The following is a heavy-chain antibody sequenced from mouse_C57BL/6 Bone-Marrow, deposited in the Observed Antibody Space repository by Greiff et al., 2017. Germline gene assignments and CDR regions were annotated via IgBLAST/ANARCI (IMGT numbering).Heavy chain of an antibody. CDR2: IDPEDGET. Sequence: EVQLQQSGAELVKPGASVKLSCTASGFNIKDYYMHWVKQRTEQGLEWIGRIDPEDGETKYAPKFQGKATITADTSSNTASLQLSSLTSEDTAVYYCEGGYGNSYYFDYWGQGTTLTVSS. D-gene: IGHD2-1*01. J-gene: IGHJ2*01. CDR3: EGGYGNSYYFDY. CDR1: GFNIKDYY. V-gene: IGHV14-2*01.